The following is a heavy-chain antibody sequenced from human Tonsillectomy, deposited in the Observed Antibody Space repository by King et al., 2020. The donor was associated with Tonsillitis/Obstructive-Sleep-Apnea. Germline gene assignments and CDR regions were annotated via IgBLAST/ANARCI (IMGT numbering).Heavy chain of an antibody. CDR1: GGSISSSSYY. D-gene: IGHD2-15*01. V-gene: IGHV4-39*01. Sequence: QLQESGPGLVKPSETLSLTCTVSGGSISSSSYYWGWIRQPPGKGLEWIGSIYYSGSTYYNPSLKSRVTISVDTSKNQFSLKLSSVPAADAAVYYCARIVVVVAAQGWFDPWGQGTLVTVSS. CDR2: IYYSGST. J-gene: IGHJ5*02. CDR3: ARIVVVVAAQGWFDP.